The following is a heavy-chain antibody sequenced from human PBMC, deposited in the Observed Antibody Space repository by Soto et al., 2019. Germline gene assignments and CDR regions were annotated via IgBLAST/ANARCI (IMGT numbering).Heavy chain of an antibody. J-gene: IGHJ5*02. Sequence: QVQLVQSGAEVKKPGASLKVSCKTSGYTFTSYGISWVRQAPGQGLEWMGWISAYNGNTNYAQKLQGRVTMTTDTSTSTAYMELRSLRSDDTAVYYCARVSIAIFGVVVNWFDPWGQGTLVTVSS. D-gene: IGHD3-3*01. CDR1: GYTFTSYG. CDR3: ARVSIAIFGVVVNWFDP. V-gene: IGHV1-18*01. CDR2: ISAYNGNT.